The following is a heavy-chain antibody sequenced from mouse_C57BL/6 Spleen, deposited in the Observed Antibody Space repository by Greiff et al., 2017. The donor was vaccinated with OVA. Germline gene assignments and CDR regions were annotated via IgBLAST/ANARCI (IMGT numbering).Heavy chain of an antibody. D-gene: IGHD1-1*01. Sequence: VQLQQPGAELVMPGASVKLSCKASGYTFTSYWMHWVKQRPGQGLEWIGEIDPSDSYTNYNQKFKGKSTLTVDKSSSTAYMQLSSLTSEDSAVYYCARYGYYGSSGRYFDVWGTGTTVTVSS. CDR1: GYTFTSYW. CDR3: ARYGYYGSSGRYFDV. J-gene: IGHJ1*03. V-gene: IGHV1-69*01. CDR2: IDPSDSYT.